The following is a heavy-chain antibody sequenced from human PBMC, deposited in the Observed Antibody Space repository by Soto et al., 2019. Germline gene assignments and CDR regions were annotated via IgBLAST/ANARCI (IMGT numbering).Heavy chain of an antibody. D-gene: IGHD3-16*01. CDR2: ISAYNGNT. CDR3: ATEMSPYSCGSWNAYDCYGMDV. J-gene: IGHJ6*02. V-gene: IGHV1-18*04. CDR1: GYTFTSYG. Sequence: ASVKVYCKASGYTFTSYGSSWVSKAHGQGLEWMGWISAYNGNTNYAQKLQGRVTMTTDTSTSTAYMELRSLRSDDTAVYYCATEMSPYSCGSWNAYDCYGMDVWGQGTTGTGYS.